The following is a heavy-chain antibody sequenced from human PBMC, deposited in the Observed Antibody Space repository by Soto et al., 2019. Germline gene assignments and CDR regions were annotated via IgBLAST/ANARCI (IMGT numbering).Heavy chain of an antibody. CDR1: GFMFNNSA. CDR3: ERAKAVVITALDI. D-gene: IGHD3-22*01. J-gene: IGHJ3*02. V-gene: IGHV3-23*01. Sequence: EVELLESGGGLVQPGGSLRLSCKASGFMFNNSAMTWVRQAPGQGLQWVASVSDNGGSRGGTYYADSVKGRFTISRDNSKNTLYLQLDSLTGADTAVYYCERAKAVVITALDIWGQVTMVTVAS. CDR2: VSDNGGSRGGT.